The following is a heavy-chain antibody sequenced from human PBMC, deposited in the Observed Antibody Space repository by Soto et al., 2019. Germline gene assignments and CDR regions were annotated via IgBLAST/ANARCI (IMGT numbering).Heavy chain of an antibody. J-gene: IGHJ1*01. CDR1: GGSISSGDYY. Sequence: PSETLSLTCTVSGGSISSGDYYWSWIRQPPGKGLEWIGYIYYSGSTYYNPSLKSRVTISVDTSKNQFSLKLSSVTAADTAVYYCAREGGYQSPPFFQHWGQGTLVTVSS. CDR2: IYYSGST. D-gene: IGHD2-2*01. CDR3: AREGGYQSPPFFQH. V-gene: IGHV4-30-4*01.